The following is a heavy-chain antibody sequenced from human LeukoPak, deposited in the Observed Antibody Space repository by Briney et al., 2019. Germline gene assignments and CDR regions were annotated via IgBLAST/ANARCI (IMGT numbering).Heavy chain of an antibody. CDR1: GFTFSSYG. V-gene: IGHV3-33*01. CDR2: IWYDGGNK. Sequence: PGRSLRLSCAASGFTFSSYGMHWVRQAPGKGLEWVAVIWYDGGNKYYADSVKGRFTISRDNSKNTLYLQMNSLRAEDTAVYYCARDSADSSGWYGWFDPWGQGTLVTVSS. CDR3: ARDSADSSGWYGWFDP. J-gene: IGHJ5*02. D-gene: IGHD6-19*01.